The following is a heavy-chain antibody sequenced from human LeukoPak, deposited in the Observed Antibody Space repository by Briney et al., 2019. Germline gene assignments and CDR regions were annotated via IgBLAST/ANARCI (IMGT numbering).Heavy chain of an antibody. V-gene: IGHV1-2*02. CDR2: INPNSGGT. Sequence: GASVKVSCKASGYTFTGYYMHWVRQAPGQGLEWMGWINPNSGGTNYAQKFQGRVTMTRDTSISTAYMELSRLRSDDTAVYYCAREVREGYSYGSYYFDYWGQGTLVTVSS. D-gene: IGHD5-18*01. J-gene: IGHJ4*02. CDR1: GYTFTGYY. CDR3: AREVREGYSYGSYYFDY.